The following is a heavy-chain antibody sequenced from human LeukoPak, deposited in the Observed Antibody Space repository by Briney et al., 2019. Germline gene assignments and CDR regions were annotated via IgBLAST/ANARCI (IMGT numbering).Heavy chain of an antibody. Sequence: GSLRHSCGASGFTFGTYWMHWIRQPPGKGLEWIGEINHSGSTNYNPSLKSRVTISVDTSKNQFSLKLSSVTAADTALYFCARTHFDSLGWFDPWGQGIQVIVSS. J-gene: IGHJ5*02. CDR2: INHSGST. CDR3: ARTHFDSLGWFDP. V-gene: IGHV4-34*01. CDR1: GFTFGTYW. D-gene: IGHD3-9*01.